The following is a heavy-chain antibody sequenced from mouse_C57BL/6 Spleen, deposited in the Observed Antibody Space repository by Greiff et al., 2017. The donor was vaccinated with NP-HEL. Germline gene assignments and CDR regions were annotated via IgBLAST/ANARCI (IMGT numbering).Heavy chain of an antibody. J-gene: IGHJ4*01. CDR3: SRIYSNYALDY. Sequence: QVQLQQPGAELVKPGASVKMSCTASGYTFTSYWITWVKQRPGQGLEWIGDIYRGSGSTNYNEKFKSKVTLTVDTSSSTAFMQLSSLTSEDSAVYYCSRIYSNYALDYWGQGTSVTVSS. V-gene: IGHV1-55*01. CDR2: IYRGSGST. D-gene: IGHD2-5*01. CDR1: GYTFTSYW.